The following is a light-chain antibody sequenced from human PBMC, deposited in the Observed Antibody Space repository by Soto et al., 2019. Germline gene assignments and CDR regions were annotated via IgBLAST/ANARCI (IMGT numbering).Light chain of an antibody. Sequence: QSALPQPASVSGSLGQSITISCTGTSSDVGAYNYVSWYQQHPDKAPKLLIFEVTNRPSGVSARFSGSKSGITASLSISGLQPEDEAEYYCTSYSSSSPVLFGGGTKLTVL. CDR1: SSDVGAYNY. J-gene: IGLJ2*01. CDR3: TSYSSSSPVL. CDR2: EVT. V-gene: IGLV2-14*01.